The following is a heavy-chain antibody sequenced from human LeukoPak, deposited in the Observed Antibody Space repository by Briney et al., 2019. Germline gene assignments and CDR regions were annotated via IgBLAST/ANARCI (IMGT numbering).Heavy chain of an antibody. V-gene: IGHV3-66*01. CDR1: GFTVTSNY. CDR2: IYSGGST. J-gene: IGHJ5*02. Sequence: GPSLRLSCAPSGFTVTSNYMGCVRQPPGEWMEWGSSIYSGGSTYYADSVKGRFTISRDNSNNTVYLQMNSLRAEDTAVYYRARRSTSSEWFDPWGQGTLVAVSS. CDR3: ARRSTSSEWFDP. D-gene: IGHD6-6*01.